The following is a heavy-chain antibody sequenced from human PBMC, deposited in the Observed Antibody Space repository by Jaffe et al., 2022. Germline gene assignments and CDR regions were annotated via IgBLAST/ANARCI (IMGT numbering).Heavy chain of an antibody. CDR1: GGSISSYY. CDR2: IYYSGST. D-gene: IGHD4-17*01. V-gene: IGHV4-59*01. Sequence: QVQLQESGPGLVKPSETLSLTCTVSGGSISSYYWSWIRQPPGKGLEWIGYIYYSGSTNYNPSLKSRVTISVDTSKNQFSLKLSSVTAADTAVYYCACSPVTTVYYFDYWGQGTLVTVSS. J-gene: IGHJ4*02. CDR3: ACSPVTTVYYFDY.